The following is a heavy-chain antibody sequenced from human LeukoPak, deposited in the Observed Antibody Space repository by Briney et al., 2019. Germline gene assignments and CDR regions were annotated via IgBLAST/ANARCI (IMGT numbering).Heavy chain of an antibody. CDR1: GFTFGDYA. V-gene: IGHV3-49*03. CDR2: IRSKAYGGTT. CDR3: NCFWSGYRYSDY. D-gene: IGHD3-3*01. Sequence: GGSLRLSCTASGFTFGDYAMSRFRQAPGKGLEWVGFIRSKAYGGTTEYAASVKGRFTISRDDSKSIAYLQMNSLKTEDTAVYYCNCFWSGYRYSDYWGQGTLVTVSS. J-gene: IGHJ4*02.